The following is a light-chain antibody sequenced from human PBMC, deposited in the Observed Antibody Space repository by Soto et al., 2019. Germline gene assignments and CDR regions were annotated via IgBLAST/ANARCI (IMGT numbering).Light chain of an antibody. Sequence: DIQMTQSPASLSASIGNRITSTSQESQDIATYLNWYQQKPGKAPNLLIYDASNLETGVPSRFSGGGSGTHFTFTISNLQPEDIATYYCQQYDNLPPTWTFGQGTKVDIK. J-gene: IGKJ1*01. V-gene: IGKV1-33*01. CDR1: QDIATY. CDR3: QQYDNLPPTWT. CDR2: DAS.